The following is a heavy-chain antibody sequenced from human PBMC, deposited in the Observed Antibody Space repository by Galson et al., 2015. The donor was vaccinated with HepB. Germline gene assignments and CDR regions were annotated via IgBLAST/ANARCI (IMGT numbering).Heavy chain of an antibody. D-gene: IGHD6-6*01. CDR2: INHSGST. CDR3: ARGLLRVSRIAARRGGEWFDP. J-gene: IGHJ5*02. CDR1: GGSFRGYY. Sequence: TLSLTCAVYGGSFRGYYWSWIRQPPGKGLEWIGEINHSGSTNYNPSLKSRVTISVDTSKNQFSLKLSSVTAADTAVYYCARGLLRVSRIAARRGGEWFDPWGQGTLVTVSS. V-gene: IGHV4-34*01.